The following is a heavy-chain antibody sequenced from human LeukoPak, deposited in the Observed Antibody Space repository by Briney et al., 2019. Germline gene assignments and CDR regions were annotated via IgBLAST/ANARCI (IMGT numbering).Heavy chain of an antibody. CDR3: AKVLGAVAGTFDY. J-gene: IGHJ4*02. CDR2: ISWNSGSI. CDR1: GFTFDDYA. V-gene: IGHV3-9*01. Sequence: GRSLRLSCAASGFTFDDYAMHWVRHAPGKGLEWVSGISWNSGSIGYADSVKGRFTISRDNAKNSLYLQMNSLRAEDTALYYCAKVLGAVAGTFDYWGQGTLVTVSS. D-gene: IGHD6-19*01.